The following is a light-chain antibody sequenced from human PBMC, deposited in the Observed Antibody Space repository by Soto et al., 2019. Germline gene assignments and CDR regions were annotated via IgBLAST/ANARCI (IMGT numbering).Light chain of an antibody. J-gene: IGLJ1*01. Sequence: QPASVSGSPGQSITISCTGTSSDVGGYNYVSWYQQHPGKAPKLMIYDVSIRPSGVSNRFSGSKSGNTASLTISGLQAEDEADYYCSSYTSSSTLDVFGTGTKVTVL. V-gene: IGLV2-14*01. CDR1: SSDVGGYNY. CDR2: DVS. CDR3: SSYTSSSTLDV.